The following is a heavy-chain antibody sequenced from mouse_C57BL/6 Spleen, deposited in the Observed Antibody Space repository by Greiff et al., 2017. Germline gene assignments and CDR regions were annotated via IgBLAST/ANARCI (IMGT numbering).Heavy chain of an antibody. CDR3: ARNDGYFDY. J-gene: IGHJ2*01. V-gene: IGHV1-59*01. CDR1: GYTFTSYW. D-gene: IGHD2-3*01. Sequence: QVQLQQPGAELVRPGTSVKLSCKASGYTFTSYWMHWVKQRPGQGLEWIGVIDPSDSYTNYNQKFKGKATLTVDTSSSTAYMQLSSLTSEDSAVYYGARNDGYFDYWGQGTTLTVSS. CDR2: IDPSDSYT.